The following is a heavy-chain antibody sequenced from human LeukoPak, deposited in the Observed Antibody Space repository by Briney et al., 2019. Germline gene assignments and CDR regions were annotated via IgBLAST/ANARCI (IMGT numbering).Heavy chain of an antibody. CDR3: GSYRNWFDP. CDR1: GGSISSSSYY. J-gene: IGHJ5*02. V-gene: IGHV4-39*01. Sequence: SETLSLTCTVSGGSISSSSYYWGWIRQPPGKGLEWIGSIYYSGSTYYNPSLKSRVTISVDTSKNQFSLKLSSVTAADTAVYYCGSYRNWFDPWGQRTLVTVSS. CDR2: IYYSGST.